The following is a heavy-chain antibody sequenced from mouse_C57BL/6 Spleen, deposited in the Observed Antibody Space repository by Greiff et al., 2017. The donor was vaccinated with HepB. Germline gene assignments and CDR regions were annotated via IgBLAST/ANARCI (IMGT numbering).Heavy chain of an antibody. D-gene: IGHD2-10*01. J-gene: IGHJ3*01. CDR1: GYSITSGYY. CDR3: ARDLLPN. CDR2: ISYDGSN. Sequence: EVQRVESGPGLVKPSQSLSLTCSVTGYSITSGYYWNWIRQFPGNKLEWMGYISYDGSNNYNPSLKNRISITRDTSKNQFFLKLNSVTTEDTATYYCARDLLPNWGQGTLVTVSA. V-gene: IGHV3-6*01.